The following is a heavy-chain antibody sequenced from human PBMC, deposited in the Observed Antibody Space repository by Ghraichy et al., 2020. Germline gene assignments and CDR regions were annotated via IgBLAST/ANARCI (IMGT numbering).Heavy chain of an antibody. V-gene: IGHV4-39*01. CDR3: ARHSFRSGWRSDAFDI. CDR1: GGSISSSSYY. CDR2: IYYSGST. J-gene: IGHJ3*02. Sequence: SETLSLTCTVSGGSISSSSYYWGWIRQPPGKGLEWIGSIYYSGSTYYNPSLKSRVTISVDTSKNQFSLKLSSVTAADTAVYYCARHSFRSGWRSDAFDIWGQGKMVTVS. D-gene: IGHD6-19*01.